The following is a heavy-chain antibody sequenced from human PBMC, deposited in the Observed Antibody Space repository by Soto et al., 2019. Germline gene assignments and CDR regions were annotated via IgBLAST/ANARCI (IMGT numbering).Heavy chain of an antibody. CDR3: AKGPEQLVHGVFDY. CDR2: IDVGGGGT. J-gene: IGHJ4*02. Sequence: GGSLRLSCAASGFTLSSCVMTWVRQAPGKGLEWVSGIDVGGGGTYYADSVKGRFTISRDNSKNTLYLQMNSLGADDTAVYYCAKGPEQLVHGVFDYWGQGVLVTVSS. D-gene: IGHD6-6*01. V-gene: IGHV3-23*01. CDR1: GFTLSSCV.